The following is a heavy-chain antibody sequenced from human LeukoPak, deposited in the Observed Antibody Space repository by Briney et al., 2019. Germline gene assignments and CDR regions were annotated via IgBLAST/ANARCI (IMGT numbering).Heavy chain of an antibody. CDR3: VRDPSCSGGGCYYYYGMDV. Sequence: GGSLSLSCAASGFTFNTYAIHWVRQAPGEGLEWVAVIWYDGSNKYYADSVRGRFTISRDNSKNTLYLQMNSLRADDTAIYYCVRDPSCSGGGCYYYYGMDVWGQGTTVTVSS. CDR2: IWYDGSNK. D-gene: IGHD2-15*01. J-gene: IGHJ6*02. CDR1: GFTFNTYA. V-gene: IGHV3-33*01.